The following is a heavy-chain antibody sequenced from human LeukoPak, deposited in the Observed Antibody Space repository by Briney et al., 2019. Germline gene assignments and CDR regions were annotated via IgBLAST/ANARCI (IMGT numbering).Heavy chain of an antibody. Sequence: ASVKVSCKASGYTFISYDINWVRQATGQGLEWMGWMNPNSGNTGYAQKFQGRVTMTRNTSISTAYMELSSLRSEDTAVYYCARVGIAVAGTIYWGQGTLVTVSS. CDR1: GYTFISYD. CDR2: MNPNSGNT. J-gene: IGHJ4*02. D-gene: IGHD6-19*01. CDR3: ARVGIAVAGTIY. V-gene: IGHV1-8*01.